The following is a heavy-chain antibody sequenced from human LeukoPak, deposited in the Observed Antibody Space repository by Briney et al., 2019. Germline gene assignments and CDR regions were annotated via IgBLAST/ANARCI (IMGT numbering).Heavy chain of an antibody. CDR1: GYTFIDYY. CDR3: AREPITTVRGYYYYYMDV. J-gene: IGHJ6*03. V-gene: IGHV1-2*02. D-gene: IGHD3-10*01. Sequence: GASVKVSCKASGYTFIDYYMHWVRQAPGQGLEWMGWIKPKSGVTSYAQNFQGRITMTRDTSISTGYMELRRLRSDDTAVYYCAREPITTVRGYYYYYMDVWGKGTTVTISS. CDR2: IKPKSGVT.